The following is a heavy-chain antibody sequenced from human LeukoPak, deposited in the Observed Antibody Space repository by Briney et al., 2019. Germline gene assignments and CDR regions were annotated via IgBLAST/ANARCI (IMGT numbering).Heavy chain of an antibody. CDR2: IKQDGSET. D-gene: IGHD2-2*01. J-gene: IGHJ4*02. Sequence: GGSLRLSCAASGFTFSRCWMSWVRQAPGKGLEWVANIKQDGSETDYVDSVKGRFTISRDNANNLLYLQMNNLRAEDTAVYYCARDSNYAGSVWSHWGQGILVTVSS. CDR3: ARDSNYAGSVWSH. V-gene: IGHV3-7*01. CDR1: GFTFSRCW.